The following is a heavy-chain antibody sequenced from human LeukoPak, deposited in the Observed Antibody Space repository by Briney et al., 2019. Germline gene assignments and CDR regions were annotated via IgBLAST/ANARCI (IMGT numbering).Heavy chain of an antibody. D-gene: IGHD6-19*01. CDR1: GFTFGSSW. J-gene: IGHJ4*02. Sequence: PGGSLRLSCGASGFTFGSSWMSWVRQAPGKGLEWVANIKKDGSEKYYVDSVKGRFTISRDNSKNSVDLQMDSLRVEDTAVYYCVRISTSVAGGDYWGQGTLVTVSS. CDR3: VRISTSVAGGDY. CDR2: IKKDGSEK. V-gene: IGHV3-7*01.